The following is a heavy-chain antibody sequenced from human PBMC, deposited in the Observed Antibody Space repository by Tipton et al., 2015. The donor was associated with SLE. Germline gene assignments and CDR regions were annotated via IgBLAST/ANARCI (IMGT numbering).Heavy chain of an antibody. CDR3: VREKRGGHFDY. J-gene: IGHJ4*02. D-gene: IGHD3-16*01. CDR1: GGTFNNYG. Sequence: QLVQSGAEVKKPGSSVKVSCKVSGGTFNNYGISWVRQAPGQGLEWMGGIIPIFGTANYAQKFQGRVTITTDESTNTTYMELSRLKSEDTAVYYCVREKRGGHFDYWGQGTLVTVSS. CDR2: IIPIFGTA. V-gene: IGHV1-69*05.